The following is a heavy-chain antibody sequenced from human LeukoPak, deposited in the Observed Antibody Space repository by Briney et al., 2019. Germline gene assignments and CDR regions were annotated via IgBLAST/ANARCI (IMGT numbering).Heavy chain of an antibody. Sequence: SETLSLTCTVSGGSISSSSYYWGWIRQPPGKGLEWIGSVYHSGSTYYNPSLKSRVTISVDTSKNQFSLKLSSVTAADTAVYYCARDRSVAGTIDYWGQGTLVTVSS. CDR2: VYHSGST. CDR1: GGSISSSSYY. J-gene: IGHJ4*02. CDR3: ARDRSVAGTIDY. D-gene: IGHD6-19*01. V-gene: IGHV4-39*02.